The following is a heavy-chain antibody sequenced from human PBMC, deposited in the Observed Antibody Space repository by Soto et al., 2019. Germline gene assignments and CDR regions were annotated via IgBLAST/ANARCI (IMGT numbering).Heavy chain of an antibody. D-gene: IGHD3-3*01. CDR3: ARQYYDFWSEYHL. V-gene: IGHV4-30-4*01. Sequence: PSETLSLTCTVFGDSISAGDFYWSWIRQPPGRGLEWIGYIQNSGSTSYNPSLESPVTISLDTSKNLFSLKLNSVTAADTAVYFCARQYYDFWSEYHLWGQGTLVTVSS. CDR1: GDSISAGDFY. J-gene: IGHJ5*02. CDR2: IQNSGST.